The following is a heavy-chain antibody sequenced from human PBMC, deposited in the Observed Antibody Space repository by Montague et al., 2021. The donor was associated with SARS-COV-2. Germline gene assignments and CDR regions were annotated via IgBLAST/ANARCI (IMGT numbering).Heavy chain of an antibody. V-gene: IGHV4-59*01. CDR2: IYSSGST. CDR3: VREGRSSAYAMDD. J-gene: IGHJ4*02. Sequence: SETLSLTCTVSGASMSGSYWGWVRQPPGKGPEWIGNIYSSGSTHSNPSLKSRVTISVDTAKSQFSLRLTSVTAADTAVYYCVREGRSSAYAMDDWGQGTLVTVSS. D-gene: IGHD3-22*01. CDR1: GASMSGSY.